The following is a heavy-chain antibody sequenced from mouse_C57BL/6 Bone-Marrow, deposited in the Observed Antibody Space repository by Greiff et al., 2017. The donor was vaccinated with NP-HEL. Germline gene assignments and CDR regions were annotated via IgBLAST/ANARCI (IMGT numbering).Heavy chain of an antibody. V-gene: IGHV14-4*01. Sequence: VQLQQSGAELVRPGASVKLSCTASGFNIKDDYMHWVKQRPEQGLEWIGWIDPENGDTEYASKFQGKATITADTSSNTAYLKLSSLTSEDTAVYYSTRSNPCAMDYGGQGTSVTVSS. CDR3: TRSNPCAMDY. CDR1: GFNIKDDY. J-gene: IGHJ4*01. CDR2: IDPENGDT. D-gene: IGHD2-5*01.